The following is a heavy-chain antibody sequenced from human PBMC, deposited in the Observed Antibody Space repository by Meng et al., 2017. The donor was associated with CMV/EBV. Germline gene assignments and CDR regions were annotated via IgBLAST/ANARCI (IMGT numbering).Heavy chain of an antibody. D-gene: IGHD2-2*01. Sequence: ETLSLICAASGFTFSSYSMNWVRQAPGKGLEWVSSISSSSSYIYYADSVKGRFTISRDNAKNSLYLQMNSLRAEDTAVYYCARLYCSSTSCYAFDYWGQGTLVTVSS. CDR1: GFTFSSYS. CDR3: ARLYCSSTSCYAFDY. J-gene: IGHJ4*02. CDR2: ISSSSSYI. V-gene: IGHV3-21*01.